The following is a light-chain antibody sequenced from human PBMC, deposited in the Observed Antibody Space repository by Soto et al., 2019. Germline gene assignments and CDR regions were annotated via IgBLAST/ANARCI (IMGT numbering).Light chain of an antibody. CDR2: GAS. CDR1: QSISTN. Sequence: EIVMTQSPATLSVFPGESATLSCRASQSISTNLAWYQQKPGRAPRLLIYGASARATGIPARFSGSGSGTEFTLPISSLQSEDFAVYYCHQYNNWPPYTFGQGTKLEIK. V-gene: IGKV3-15*01. J-gene: IGKJ2*01. CDR3: HQYNNWPPYT.